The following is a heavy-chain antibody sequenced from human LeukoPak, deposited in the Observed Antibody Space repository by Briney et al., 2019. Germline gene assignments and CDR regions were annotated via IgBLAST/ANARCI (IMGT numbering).Heavy chain of an antibody. CDR3: AKGYRFLEWLQDY. D-gene: IGHD3-3*01. CDR1: GFTFSSYA. CDR2: ISGSGGST. J-gene: IGHJ4*02. V-gene: IGHV3-23*01. Sequence: GASLRLSCAASGFTFSSYAMSWVRQAPGKGLEWVSAISGSGGSTYYADSVKGRFTISRDNSKNTLYLQMNSLRAEDTAVYYCAKGYRFLEWLQDYWGQGTLVTVSS.